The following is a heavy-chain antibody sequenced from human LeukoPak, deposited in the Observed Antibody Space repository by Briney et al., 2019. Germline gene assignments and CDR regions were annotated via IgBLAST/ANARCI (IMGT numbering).Heavy chain of an antibody. CDR3: ARVECRGGSCYALAH. CDR2: IYYSGST. CDR1: GGSISSSSYY. V-gene: IGHV4-39*07. D-gene: IGHD2-15*01. J-gene: IGHJ5*02. Sequence: SETLSLTCTVSGGSISSSSYYWGWIRQPPGKGLEWIGSIYYSGSTYYNPSLKSRVTISVDTSKNQFSLKLSSVTAADTAVYYCARVECRGGSCYALAHWGQGTLVTVSS.